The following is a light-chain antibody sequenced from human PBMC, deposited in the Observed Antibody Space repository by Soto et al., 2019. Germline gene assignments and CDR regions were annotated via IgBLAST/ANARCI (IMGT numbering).Light chain of an antibody. J-gene: IGKJ5*01. V-gene: IGKV3-20*01. Sequence: EIVLTQSPDTLSLSPGVRATLSCRASQSVGSTYLAWYQQKPGQAPRLLIFGASSRATGSADRFSGSGSGTDFTLTISRLEPEDFAVYYCQQYGSSPPITFGQGTRLEIK. CDR1: QSVGSTY. CDR2: GAS. CDR3: QQYGSSPPIT.